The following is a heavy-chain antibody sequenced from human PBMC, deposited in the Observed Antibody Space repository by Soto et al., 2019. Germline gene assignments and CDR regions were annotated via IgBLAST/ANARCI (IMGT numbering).Heavy chain of an antibody. CDR1: YGNSSGGGDY. J-gene: IGHJ4*02. Sequence: SETLSLTCTVAYGNSSGGGDYCSRISQHPGKGLEWIGYIYYSGSTYYNPSLKSRVTISVDTSKNQFSLKLSSVTAADTAVYYCARDHGDGYNFDYWGQGTLVTSPQ. CDR2: IYYSGST. D-gene: IGHD5-12*01. CDR3: ARDHGDGYNFDY. V-gene: IGHV4-31*03.